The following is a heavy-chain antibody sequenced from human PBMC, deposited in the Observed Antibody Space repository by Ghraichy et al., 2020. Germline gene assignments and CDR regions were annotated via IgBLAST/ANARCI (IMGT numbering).Heavy chain of an antibody. D-gene: IGHD2-2*02. CDR3: AKGRFSSSSSCYKNGMDV. Sequence: LSLTCVASGFTFSSYALSWVRQAPGKGLEWVSVISSSGGTTNYADSVKGRFNISRDNSKNTLYLQMNSLRAEDTAVYYCAKGRFSSSSSCYKNGMDVWGQGTTVTVSS. V-gene: IGHV3-23*01. J-gene: IGHJ6*02. CDR2: ISSSGGTT. CDR1: GFTFSSYA.